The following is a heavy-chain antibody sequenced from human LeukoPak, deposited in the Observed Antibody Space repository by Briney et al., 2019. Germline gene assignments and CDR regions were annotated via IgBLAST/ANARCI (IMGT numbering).Heavy chain of an antibody. D-gene: IGHD6-19*01. Sequence: SETLSLTCTVSGGSISSYYWSWIRQPPGKGLEWIGYIYYSGSTNYNPSLKSRVTISVDTSKNQFSLKLSSVTAADTAVYYCARFASYSSGRYGGQYYYYGMDVWGQGTTVTVSS. V-gene: IGHV4-59*01. J-gene: IGHJ6*02. CDR3: ARFASYSSGRYGGQYYYYGMDV. CDR1: GGSISSYY. CDR2: IYYSGST.